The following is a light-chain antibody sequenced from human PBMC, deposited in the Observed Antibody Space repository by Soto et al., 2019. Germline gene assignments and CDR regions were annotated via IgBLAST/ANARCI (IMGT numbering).Light chain of an antibody. CDR1: QDIRSW. CDR2: AAS. Sequence: DIQMTQSPSSVSASVGDRVTITCRASQDIRSWLAWYQQKPGKAPKLLIYAASNLQSGVPLRFSGSGSWTDFTLTINSLQPEDCATYYCQQSNSFPPDFGQGTKLEIK. V-gene: IGKV1D-12*01. CDR3: QQSNSFPPD. J-gene: IGKJ2*01.